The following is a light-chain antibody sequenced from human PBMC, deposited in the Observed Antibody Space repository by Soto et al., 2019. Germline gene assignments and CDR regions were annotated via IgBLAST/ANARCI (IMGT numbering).Light chain of an antibody. CDR2: KAS. Sequence: DIQMTQSPSTLSGSVGDRVTITCRASQTIRSWLAWYQQKPGKAPKLLIYKASTSESGVPSRFSGSGSGTECTLTISSLQTDDFATYYCHHYSSYSEAFGQGTKVEPK. V-gene: IGKV1-5*03. CDR3: HHYSSYSEA. J-gene: IGKJ1*01. CDR1: QTIRSW.